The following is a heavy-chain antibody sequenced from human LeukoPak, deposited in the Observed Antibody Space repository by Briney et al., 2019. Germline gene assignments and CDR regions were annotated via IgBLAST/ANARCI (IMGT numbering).Heavy chain of an antibody. Sequence: SVKVSCKAPGGTFSSYAISWVRQAPGQGLEWMGGIIPIFGTANYAQKFQGRVTITADESTSTAYMELSSLRSEDTAVYCCASSYDSSGYTIDYWGQGTLVTVSS. D-gene: IGHD3-22*01. V-gene: IGHV1-69*01. J-gene: IGHJ4*02. CDR2: IIPIFGTA. CDR1: GGTFSSYA. CDR3: ASSYDSSGYTIDY.